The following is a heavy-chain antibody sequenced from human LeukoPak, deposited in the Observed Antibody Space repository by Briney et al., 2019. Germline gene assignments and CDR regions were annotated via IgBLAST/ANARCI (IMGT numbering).Heavy chain of an antibody. CDR2: IKQDGSEK. Sequence: HPGGSLRLSCAASGFTFSSYWMSWVRQAPGKGLEWVANIKQDGSEKYYVDSVKGRFTISRDNAKNSLYLQMNSLGAEDTAVYYCAREDLEITAMVDYWGQGTLVTVSS. V-gene: IGHV3-7*01. CDR1: GFTFSSYW. D-gene: IGHD5-18*01. J-gene: IGHJ4*02. CDR3: AREDLEITAMVDY.